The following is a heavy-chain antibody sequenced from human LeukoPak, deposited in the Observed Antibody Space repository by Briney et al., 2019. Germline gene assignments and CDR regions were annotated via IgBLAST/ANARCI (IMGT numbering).Heavy chain of an antibody. D-gene: IGHD6-6*01. CDR3: ARKDSSSSGFDY. CDR2: IIPIFDTA. J-gene: IGHJ4*02. Sequence: SVKVSRKASGGTFSTYSISWVRQAPGQGLQWVGGIIPIFDTANYAQKFQGRVTITADESTNTAYMELSSLRSEDTAMYYCARKDSSSSGFDYWGQGTLVTVSS. V-gene: IGHV1-69*13. CDR1: GGTFSTYS.